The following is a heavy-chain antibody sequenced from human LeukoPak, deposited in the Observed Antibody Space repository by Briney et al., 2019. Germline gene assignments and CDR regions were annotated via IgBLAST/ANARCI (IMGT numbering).Heavy chain of an antibody. Sequence: SETLSLTCTVSGYSISSGYYWGWIRQPPGKGLEWMGIIYQSGKTYCNPSLESRVTISVDTSKNQFSLKMNSMTAADTAMYYCARGLPGGQLSRYDYWGQGTLVTVSS. D-gene: IGHD6-13*01. CDR2: IYQSGKT. V-gene: IGHV4-38-2*02. CDR3: ARGLPGGQLSRYDY. CDR1: GYSISSGYY. J-gene: IGHJ4*02.